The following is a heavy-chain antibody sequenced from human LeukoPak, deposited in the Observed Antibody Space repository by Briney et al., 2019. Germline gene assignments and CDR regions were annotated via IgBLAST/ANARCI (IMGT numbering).Heavy chain of an antibody. D-gene: IGHD2-2*01. CDR3: ARGFPRPGRGCSSTSCRHFDY. V-gene: IGHV1-3*01. J-gene: IGHJ4*02. Sequence: GASVKVSCKASGYTFTNYAMHWVRQAPGQRLEWMGWINAGNGNTKYSQRFQGRVTITRDTSASTASMELSSLRSEDTAVYYCARGFPRPGRGCSSTSCRHFDYWGQGTLVTVSS. CDR2: INAGNGNT. CDR1: GYTFTNYA.